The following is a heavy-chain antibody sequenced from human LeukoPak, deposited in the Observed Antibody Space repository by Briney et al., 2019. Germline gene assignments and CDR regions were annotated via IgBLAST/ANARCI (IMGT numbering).Heavy chain of an antibody. D-gene: IGHD5-24*01. CDR3: RLRDRRDGYNLYYY. Sequence: GSLRLSCAASGFTFSSYGMHWVRQAPGKGLEWVAFIRYDGSNKYYADSVKGRFTISRDNSKNTLYLQMNSLRAEDTAVYYCRLRDRRDGYNLYYYWGQGTLVTVSS. J-gene: IGHJ4*02. CDR2: IRYDGSNK. CDR1: GFTFSSYG. V-gene: IGHV3-30*02.